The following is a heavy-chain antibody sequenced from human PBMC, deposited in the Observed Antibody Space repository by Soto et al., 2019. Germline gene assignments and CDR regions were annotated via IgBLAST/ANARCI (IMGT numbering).Heavy chain of an antibody. D-gene: IGHD3-16*01. CDR1: GYSFTSYW. CDR2: IYPGDSDT. J-gene: IGHJ3*02. CDR3: ARPIGGGRLPNAFDI. V-gene: IGHV5-51*01. Sequence: GESLKISCKGSGYSFTSYWIGWVRQMPGKGLEWMGIIYPGDSDTRYSPSFQGQVTISADKSISTAYLQWSSLKASDTAMYYCARPIGGGRLPNAFDIWGQGTMVTVSS.